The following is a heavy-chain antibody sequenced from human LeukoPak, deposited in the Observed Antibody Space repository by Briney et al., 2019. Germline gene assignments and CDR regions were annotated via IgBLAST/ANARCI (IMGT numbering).Heavy chain of an antibody. Sequence: GASVKVSCKASGGTFSSYAISWVRQAPGQGLEWMGWINPNSGGTNYAQKFQGRVTMTRDTSISTAYMELSRLRSDDTAVYYCARSRRIAARPARTHDAFDIWGQGTMVTVSS. CDR3: ARSRRIAARPARTHDAFDI. J-gene: IGHJ3*02. CDR2: INPNSGGT. V-gene: IGHV1-2*02. D-gene: IGHD6-6*01. CDR1: GGTFSSYA.